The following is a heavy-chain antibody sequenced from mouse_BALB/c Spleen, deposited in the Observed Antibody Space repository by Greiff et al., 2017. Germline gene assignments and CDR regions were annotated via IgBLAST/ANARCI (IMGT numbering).Heavy chain of an antibody. CDR2: IWGDGST. V-gene: IGHV2-6-7*01. CDR1: GFSLTSYG. CDR3: ARDGDYYGNYYAMDY. Sequence: VQLVESGPGLVAPSQSLSITCTVSGFSLTSYGVSWVRQPPGKGLEWLGMIWGDGSTDYNSALKSRLSISKDNSKSQVFLKMNSLQTDDTARYYCARDGDYYGNYYAMDYWGQGTSVTVSS. J-gene: IGHJ4*01. D-gene: IGHD2-1*01.